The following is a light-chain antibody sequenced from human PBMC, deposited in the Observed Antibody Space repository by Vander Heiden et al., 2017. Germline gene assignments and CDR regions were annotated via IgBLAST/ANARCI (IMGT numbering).Light chain of an antibody. CDR1: SSDIGNNY. V-gene: IGLV1-51*01. Sequence: QSVLTPPPSVSAAPGQKVTISCSGSSSDIGNNYVSWYQQLPGTAPKLLIYDNNKRPSGIPDRFSGSKSGTSATLGIAGLQTGDEADYYCGTWDGSLSAEVFGGGTKLTVL. CDR3: GTWDGSLSAEV. J-gene: IGLJ2*01. CDR2: DNN.